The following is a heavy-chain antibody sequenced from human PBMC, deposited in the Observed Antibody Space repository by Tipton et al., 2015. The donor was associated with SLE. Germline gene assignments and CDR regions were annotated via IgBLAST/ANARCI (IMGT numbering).Heavy chain of an antibody. Sequence: TLSLTCTISGASISSHYWNWIRQAPGKGLEWIGYISNSETTSYNPSLKSRVTISLDTSKNQFSLKLRSVTAADTAVYYCAGAWQGYCSGGTCYVLDYWGQGTLVTVSS. CDR1: GASISSHY. J-gene: IGHJ4*02. CDR3: AGAWQGYCSGGTCYVLDY. D-gene: IGHD2-15*01. V-gene: IGHV4-59*11. CDR2: ISNSETT.